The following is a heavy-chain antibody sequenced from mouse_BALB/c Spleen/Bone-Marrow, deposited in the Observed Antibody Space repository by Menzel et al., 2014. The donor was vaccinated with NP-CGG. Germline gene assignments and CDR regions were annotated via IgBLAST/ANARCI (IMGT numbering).Heavy chain of an antibody. CDR2: IYPGNSDT. D-gene: IGHD2-2*01. CDR3: TRVIYYGYAWFAY. Sequence: PGQGLEWIGAIYPGNSDTSYNQKFKGKAKLTAVTSTSTAYMELSSLTNEDSAVYYCTRVIYYGYAWFAYWGQGTLVTVSA. V-gene: IGHV1-5*01. J-gene: IGHJ3*01.